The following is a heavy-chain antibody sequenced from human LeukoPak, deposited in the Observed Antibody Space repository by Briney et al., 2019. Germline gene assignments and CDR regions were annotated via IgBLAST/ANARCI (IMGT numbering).Heavy chain of an antibody. Sequence: GGSLRLSCAVAGFTFSSYAMSWVRQAPGKGLEWVSAISGSGGSTYYADSVKGRFTISRDNSKNTLYLQMNSLRAEDTAVYYCAKELLSSSSWYVAFDIWGQGTMVTVSS. CDR2: ISGSGGST. CDR3: AKELLSSSSWYVAFDI. CDR1: GFTFSSYA. J-gene: IGHJ3*02. V-gene: IGHV3-23*01. D-gene: IGHD6-13*01.